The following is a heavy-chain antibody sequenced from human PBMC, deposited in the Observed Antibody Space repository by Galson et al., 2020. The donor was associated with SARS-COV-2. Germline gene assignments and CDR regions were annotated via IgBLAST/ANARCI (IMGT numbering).Heavy chain of an antibody. CDR1: GFTFNRYW. Sequence: GESLKISCAASGFTFNRYWMTWVRQAPGKGLEWVANINQDGSEEYSVDSVKGRFTISRDNAKSSLYLQMNSLRADDTAMYYCARTGVFRSVVPAAADYWGQGTLVTVSS. V-gene: IGHV3-7*03. D-gene: IGHD2-2*01. J-gene: IGHJ4*02. CDR3: ARTGVFRSVVPAAADY. CDR2: INQDGSEE.